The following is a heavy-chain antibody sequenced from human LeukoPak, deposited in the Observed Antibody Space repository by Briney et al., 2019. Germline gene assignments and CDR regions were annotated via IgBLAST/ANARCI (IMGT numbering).Heavy chain of an antibody. J-gene: IGHJ6*03. CDR3: ARGRASSSTWYSTYYYYFYMDV. CDR2: IDHTGST. D-gene: IGHD6-13*01. CDR1: DDSITIYY. V-gene: IGHV4-59*01. Sequence: SETLSLTCTVSDDSITIYYWSWIRQPPGKGLEWIGYIDHTGSTNYNPSLNSRVTISRDTSKNHFSLKLSSATAADTAVHFCARGRASSSTWYSTYYYYFYMDVWGKGTTVTVSS.